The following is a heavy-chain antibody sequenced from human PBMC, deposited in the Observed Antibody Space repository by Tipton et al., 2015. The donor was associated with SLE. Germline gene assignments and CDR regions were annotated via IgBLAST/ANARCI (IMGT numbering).Heavy chain of an antibody. V-gene: IGHV4-59*01. J-gene: IGHJ5*02. D-gene: IGHD2-2*02. Sequence: TLSLTCTVSGGSISSYYWSWIRQPPGKGLEWIGYIYYSGSTNYNPSLKSRVTISVDTYKNQFSLKLSSVTAADTAVYYCARGGGVVVPAAIRGGWFDPWGQGTLVTVSS. CDR2: IYYSGST. CDR3: ARGGGVVVPAAIRGGWFDP. CDR1: GGSISSYY.